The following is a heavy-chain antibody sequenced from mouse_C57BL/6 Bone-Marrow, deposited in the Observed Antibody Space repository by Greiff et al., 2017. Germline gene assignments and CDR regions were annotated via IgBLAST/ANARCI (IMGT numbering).Heavy chain of an antibody. Sequence: EVMLVESGEGLVKPGGSLKLSCAASGFTFSSYAMSWVRQTPEKRLEWVAYISSGGDYIYYADTVKGRFTISRDNARNTLYLQMSSLKSEDTAMYYCTRDQGYGSSYPWYFDVWGTGTTVTVSS. CDR2: ISSGGDYI. J-gene: IGHJ1*03. CDR3: TRDQGYGSSYPWYFDV. D-gene: IGHD1-1*01. V-gene: IGHV5-9-1*02. CDR1: GFTFSSYA.